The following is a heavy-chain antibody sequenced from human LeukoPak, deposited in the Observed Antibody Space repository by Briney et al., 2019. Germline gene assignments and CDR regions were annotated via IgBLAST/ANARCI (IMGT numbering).Heavy chain of an antibody. CDR3: ARGQERLVDY. D-gene: IGHD3-9*01. V-gene: IGHV4-30-2*01. J-gene: IGHJ4*02. Sequence: SHTLSLTCALCVGSLSSGGSSWSWIRQPPGKGLEWFGLIYHSGSTYYNPSLKIRVPISVDRSKNQSALKLSCVTAADTAVYYWARGQERLVDYWGQGTLVTVSS. CDR1: VGSLSSGGSS. CDR2: IYHSGST.